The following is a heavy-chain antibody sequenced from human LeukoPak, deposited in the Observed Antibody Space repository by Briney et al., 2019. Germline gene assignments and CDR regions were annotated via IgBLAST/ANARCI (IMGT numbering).Heavy chain of an antibody. Sequence: GGSLRLSCEASGFTFSAYAMTWVRLAPGKVLEWVSSIGSDNKPHYSESVKGRFAISRDNSKNTLFLQLHNLRVEDTALYYCARDLRYYVAMDVWGQGTTVTVSS. CDR2: IGSDNKP. CDR3: ARDLRYYVAMDV. V-gene: IGHV3-23*01. J-gene: IGHJ6*02. CDR1: GFTFSAYA. D-gene: IGHD3-10*02.